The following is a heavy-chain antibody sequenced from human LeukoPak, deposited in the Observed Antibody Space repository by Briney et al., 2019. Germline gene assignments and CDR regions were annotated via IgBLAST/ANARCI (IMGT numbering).Heavy chain of an antibody. CDR2: IYHSGST. J-gene: IGHJ3*02. CDR1: GGSISSSNW. CDR3: ARADYYDSSGYWQGDAFDI. V-gene: IGHV4-4*02. D-gene: IGHD3-22*01. Sequence: SETLSLTCAVSGGSISSSNWWSWVRQPPGKGLEWIGEIYHSGSTNYNPSLKSRVTISVDKSKNQFSLKLSSVTAADTAVYYCARADYYDSSGYWQGDAFDIWGQGTMVTVSS.